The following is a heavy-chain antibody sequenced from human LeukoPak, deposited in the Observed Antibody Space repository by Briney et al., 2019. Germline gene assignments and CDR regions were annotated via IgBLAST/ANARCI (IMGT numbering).Heavy chain of an antibody. Sequence: GGSLRLSCAASGFTFNIYAMSWVRQAPGKGLEWVSAISTSGGSTYYADSVKGRFTISRDNSKNTLYLQMNSLRAEDTAVYYCATRITMIVVARYAFDIWGQGTMVTVSS. J-gene: IGHJ3*02. CDR3: ATRITMIVVARYAFDI. CDR2: ISTSGGST. V-gene: IGHV3-23*01. D-gene: IGHD3-22*01. CDR1: GFTFNIYA.